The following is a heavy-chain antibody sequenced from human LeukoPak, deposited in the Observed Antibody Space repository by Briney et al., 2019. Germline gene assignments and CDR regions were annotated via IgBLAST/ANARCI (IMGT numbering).Heavy chain of an antibody. Sequence: GASVKVSCKASGYTLTSYGITWVRQAPGQGLEWMGWISGNKGNTKYAQKLQDRVTMTTDTSTSTAYMELRSLRSDDTAVYYCAGVQSAAMGRYHFDYWGQGTLVIVSS. CDR3: AGVQSAAMGRYHFDY. CDR2: ISGNKGNT. V-gene: IGHV1-18*01. CDR1: GYTLTSYG. J-gene: IGHJ4*02. D-gene: IGHD2-2*01.